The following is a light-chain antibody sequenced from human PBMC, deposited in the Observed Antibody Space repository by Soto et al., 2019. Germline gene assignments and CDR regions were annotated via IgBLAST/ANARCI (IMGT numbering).Light chain of an antibody. CDR1: NSDVGGYNY. V-gene: IGLV2-8*01. CDR2: EVS. J-gene: IGLJ2*01. CDR3: SSYAGSNMVV. Sequence: QSALTQPASVSGSPGQSITISCTGTNSDVGGYNYVSWYQQNPGKAPKLMIYEVSKRPSGVPDRFSGSKSGNTASLTVSGLQAEDEADYYCSSYAGSNMVVFGGGTKLTVL.